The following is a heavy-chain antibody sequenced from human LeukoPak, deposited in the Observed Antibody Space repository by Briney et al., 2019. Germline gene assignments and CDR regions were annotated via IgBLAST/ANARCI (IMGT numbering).Heavy chain of an antibody. CDR1: GYTFPTYW. CDR2: IYPGDSDT. CDR3: ARQVGEYVLYFDY. Sequence: GESLKISCKVSGYTFPTYWIGWVRQMPGKGLEWMGIIYPGDSDTRYSPSFQGQVTISADKSISTAYLQWSSLKASDTAMYYCARQVGEYVLYFDYWRQGTLVTVSS. D-gene: IGHD2-2*01. J-gene: IGHJ4*02. V-gene: IGHV5-51*01.